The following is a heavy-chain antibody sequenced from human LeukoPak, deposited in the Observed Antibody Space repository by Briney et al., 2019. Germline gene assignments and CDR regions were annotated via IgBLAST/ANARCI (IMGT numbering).Heavy chain of an antibody. CDR3: AKGGPLPICYYYYMDV. CDR2: IRYDGSNK. CDR1: GFTFSSYG. Sequence: PGGSLRLSCAASGFTFSSYGMHWVRQAPGKGLEWVAFIRYDGSNKYYADSVKGRFTISRDNSKNTLYLQMNSLRAEDTAVYYCAKGGPLPICYYYYMDVWGKGTTVTVSS. D-gene: IGHD3-3*02. V-gene: IGHV3-30*02. J-gene: IGHJ6*03.